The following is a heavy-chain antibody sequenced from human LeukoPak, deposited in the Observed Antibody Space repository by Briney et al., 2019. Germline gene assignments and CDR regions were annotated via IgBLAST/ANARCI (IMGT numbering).Heavy chain of an antibody. V-gene: IGHV3-30*03. CDR3: AREGSYDPWEYYYYYVDV. J-gene: IGHJ6*03. Sequence: GGSLRLSCAASGFIFNNYGIHWVRQAPGKGLEWVAVISYGGSSEYYADSVRGRFTISRDNSKNTLYLQMNSLRAEDTAVYYCAREGSYDPWEYYYYYVDVWGKGTTVIVSS. D-gene: IGHD5-18*01. CDR1: GFIFNNYG. CDR2: ISYGGSSE.